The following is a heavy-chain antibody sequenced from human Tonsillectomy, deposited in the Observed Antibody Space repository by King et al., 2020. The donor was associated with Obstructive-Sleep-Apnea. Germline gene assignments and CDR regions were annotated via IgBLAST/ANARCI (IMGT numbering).Heavy chain of an antibody. Sequence: VQLQQSGPGLVKPSQTLSLTCAISGDRVSRNIAAWNWIRQSPSRGLEWRGRKYYRSKLYNDYAVSVKRRITINPDTSKNQFSLQLNSVIPEDTAVYYCAREGGFIAAFLFDYWGQGTRVTVPS. D-gene: IGHD6-25*01. J-gene: IGHJ4*02. CDR1: GDRVSRNIAA. V-gene: IGHV6-1*01. CDR3: AREGGFIAAFLFDY. CDR2: KYYRSKLYN.